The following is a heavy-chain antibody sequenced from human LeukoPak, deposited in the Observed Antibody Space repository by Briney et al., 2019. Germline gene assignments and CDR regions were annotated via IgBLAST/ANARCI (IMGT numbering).Heavy chain of an antibody. Sequence: GGSLRLSCAASGFAFSNYDMPWVRQATGKGLEWVSAINTAADTYYPDSVKGRFTISRENAESSLYLQMNSLRVGDTAVYYCVRAPPGTGWLIDHWGQGTLVAVSS. J-gene: IGHJ4*02. CDR1: GFAFSNYD. D-gene: IGHD6-19*01. CDR3: VRAPPGTGWLIDH. CDR2: INTAADT. V-gene: IGHV3-13*04.